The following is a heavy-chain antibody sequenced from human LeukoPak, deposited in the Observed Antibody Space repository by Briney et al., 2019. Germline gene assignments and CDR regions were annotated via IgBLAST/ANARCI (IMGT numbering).Heavy chain of an antibody. D-gene: IGHD2-15*01. Sequence: YPGGSLRLSCAASGFTFSSYGMHWVRQAPGKGLEWVAVISYDGSNKYYADSVKGRFAISRGNAKNTLYLQMNSLRGEDTAVYYCAREVCPGGRCYAAFDIWGQGTMVTVSS. CDR2: ISYDGSNK. V-gene: IGHV3-30*03. CDR3: AREVCPGGRCYAAFDI. CDR1: GFTFSSYG. J-gene: IGHJ3*02.